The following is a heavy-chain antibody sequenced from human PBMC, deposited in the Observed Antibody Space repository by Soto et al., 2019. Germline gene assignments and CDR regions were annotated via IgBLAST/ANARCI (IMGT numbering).Heavy chain of an antibody. J-gene: IGHJ3*02. CDR3: ATRNVLRFLEWLTVGAFDI. D-gene: IGHD3-3*01. Sequence: GSLRLSCAASGFTVSSNYMSWVRQAPGKGLEWVSVIYSGGSTYYADSVKGRFTISRDNSKNTLYLQMNSLRAEDTAVYYCATRNVLRFLEWLTVGAFDIWGQGTMVTVSS. V-gene: IGHV3-66*01. CDR1: GFTVSSNY. CDR2: IYSGGST.